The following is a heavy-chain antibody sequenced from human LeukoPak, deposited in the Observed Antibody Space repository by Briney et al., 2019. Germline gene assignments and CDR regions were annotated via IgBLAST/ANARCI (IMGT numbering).Heavy chain of an antibody. D-gene: IGHD5-24*01. V-gene: IGHV1-2*02. CDR3: ARDRRDGYDGPFDP. CDR2: INPNSGGT. CDR1: GYTFTGYY. J-gene: IGHJ5*02. Sequence: GASVKVSCKASGYTFTGYYMHWVRQAPGQGLEWMGWINPNSGGTNYAQKFQGRVTMTRDTSNSTAYMGLSRLGSDDTAVYYCARDRRDGYDGPFDPWGQGTLVTVSS.